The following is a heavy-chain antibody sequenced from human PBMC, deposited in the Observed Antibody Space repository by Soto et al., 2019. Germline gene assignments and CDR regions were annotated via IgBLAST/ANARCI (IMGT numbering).Heavy chain of an antibody. V-gene: IGHV4-31*03. CDR3: ARDKSGYSSSWYPFDY. CDR1: GGSISSGGYY. CDR2: IYYSGST. Sequence: TLSLTCTVSGGSISSGGYYWSWIRQHPGKGLEWIGYIYYSGSTYYNPSLKSRVTISVDTSKNQFSLKLSSVTAADTAVYYCARDKSGYSSSWYPFDYWGQGTLVTVSS. D-gene: IGHD6-13*01. J-gene: IGHJ4*02.